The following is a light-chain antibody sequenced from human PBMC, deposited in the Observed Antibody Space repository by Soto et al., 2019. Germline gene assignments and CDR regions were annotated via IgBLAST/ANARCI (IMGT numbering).Light chain of an antibody. CDR1: QTISSW. J-gene: IGKJ1*01. Sequence: DIQMTQSPSTLSGSVGDRITITCRASQTISSWLAWYQKKPGKAPKLLIYKASTLKSGVPSRFSGSGSGTEFTLTISSLQPDDFATYYCQHYNSYSFGHGTKVDIK. V-gene: IGKV1-5*03. CDR2: KAS. CDR3: QHYNSYS.